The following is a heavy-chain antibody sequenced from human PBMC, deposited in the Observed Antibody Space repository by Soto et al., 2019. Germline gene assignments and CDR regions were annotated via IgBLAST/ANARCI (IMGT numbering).Heavy chain of an antibody. CDR2: ISSGGSKT. V-gene: IGHV3-23*01. CDR3: AKGAACGILSYYYNMDV. CDR1: GFTFSIYA. Sequence: GGSLRLSCAASGFTFSIYAMSWVRQAPGKGLEWVSAISSGGSKTFYADSVKGRFTISRDYPKNTLYLQMNSLRAEDTGVYYCAKGAACGILSYYYNMDVWGQGTTVTVSS. J-gene: IGHJ6*02.